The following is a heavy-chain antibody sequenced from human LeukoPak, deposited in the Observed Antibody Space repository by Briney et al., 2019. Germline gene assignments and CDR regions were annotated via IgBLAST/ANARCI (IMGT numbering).Heavy chain of an antibody. CDR1: GFTFSSYA. CDR3: AKADGDYYDSSGSFDY. V-gene: IGHV3-23*01. D-gene: IGHD3-22*01. CDR2: ISGSGGST. Sequence: GGSLRLSCVASGFTFSSYAMSWVRQAPGKGLEWVSAISGSGGSTYYADSVKGRFTISRDNSKNTLYLQMNSLRAEDTAVYYCAKADGDYYDSSGSFDYWGQGTLVTVSS. J-gene: IGHJ4*02.